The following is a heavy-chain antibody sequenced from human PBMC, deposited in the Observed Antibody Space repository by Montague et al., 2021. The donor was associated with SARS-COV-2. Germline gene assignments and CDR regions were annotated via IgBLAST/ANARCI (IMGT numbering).Heavy chain of an antibody. CDR1: GGSFSGYY. CDR2: INHSGST. Sequence: SETLSLTCAVYGGSFSGYYWSWICQPPGKGLEWIGEINHSGSTNYNPSLKSRVTISVDTSKNQFSLKLSSVTAADTAVYYCARARRANYYYYYYGMDVWGQGTTVTVPS. J-gene: IGHJ6*02. CDR3: ARARRANYYYYYYGMDV. V-gene: IGHV4-34*01.